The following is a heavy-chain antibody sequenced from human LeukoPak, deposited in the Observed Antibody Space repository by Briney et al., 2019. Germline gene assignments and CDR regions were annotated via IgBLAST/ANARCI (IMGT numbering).Heavy chain of an antibody. Sequence: SVKVSCKASGYTFTSYGISWVRQAPGQGLEWMGGIIPIFGTANYAQKFQGRVTITTDESTSTAYMGLSSLRSEDTAVYYCARGPDIVVVPAAPIHYYYYYMDVWGKGTTVTVSS. CDR3: ARGPDIVVVPAAPIHYYYYYMDV. D-gene: IGHD2-2*01. CDR1: GYTFTSYG. CDR2: IIPIFGTA. V-gene: IGHV1-69*05. J-gene: IGHJ6*03.